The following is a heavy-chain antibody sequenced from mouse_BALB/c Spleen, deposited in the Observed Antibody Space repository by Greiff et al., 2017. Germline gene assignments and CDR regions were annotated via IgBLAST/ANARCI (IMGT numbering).Heavy chain of an antibody. V-gene: IGHV1S137*01. J-gene: IGHJ2*01. CDR1: GYTFTDYA. D-gene: IGHD2-4*01. CDR3: ARSGDYDYFDY. CDR2: ISTYYGDA. Sequence: QVQLQQSGAELVRPGVSVKISCKGSGYTFTDYAMHWVKQSHAKSLEWIGVISTYYGDASYNQKFKGKATMTVDKSSSTAYMELARLTSEDSAIYYCARSGDYDYFDYWGQGTTLTVSS.